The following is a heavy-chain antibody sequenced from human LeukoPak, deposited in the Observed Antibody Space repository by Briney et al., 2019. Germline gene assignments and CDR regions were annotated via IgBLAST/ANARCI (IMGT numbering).Heavy chain of an antibody. CDR2: IYYSGST. J-gene: IGHJ6*03. CDR1: GGSISSYY. Sequence: SETLSLTCTVSGGSISSYYWSWIRQPPGKGLEWTGYIYYSGSTNYNPSLKSRVTISVDTSKNQFSLKLSSVTAADTAVYYCARASPGFSRIPYYYYYYYMDVWGKGTTVTVS. D-gene: IGHD2-15*01. V-gene: IGHV4-59*01. CDR3: ARASPGFSRIPYYYYYYYMDV.